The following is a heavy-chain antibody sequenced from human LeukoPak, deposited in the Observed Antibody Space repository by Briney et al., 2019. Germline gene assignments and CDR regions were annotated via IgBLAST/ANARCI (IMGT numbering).Heavy chain of an antibody. J-gene: IGHJ4*02. V-gene: IGHV3-20*04. Sequence: AGGSLRLSCAASGFTFDDYGMSWVRQAPRKGLEWVSGINWNGGSTGYADSVKGRFTISRDNAKNSLYLQMNSLRAEDTALYYCARSYGNYYFDYWGQGTLVTVSS. CDR3: ARSYGNYYFDY. CDR1: GFTFDDYG. D-gene: IGHD3-10*01. CDR2: INWNGGST.